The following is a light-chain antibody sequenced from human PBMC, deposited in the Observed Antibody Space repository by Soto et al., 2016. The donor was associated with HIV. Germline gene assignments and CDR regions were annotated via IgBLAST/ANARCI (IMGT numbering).Light chain of an antibody. J-gene: IGLJ3*02. Sequence: SYELTQPQSVSVSPGQTATITCSGNLVTKKYVRWLQQKPGQAPLVVIYKDIERPSGIPERFSGSISGTTVTLTISGAQVEDEADYYCYSMSDNNWVFGGRNQTDR. CDR3: YSMSDNNWV. V-gene: IGLV3-27*01. CDR1: LVTKKY. CDR2: KDI.